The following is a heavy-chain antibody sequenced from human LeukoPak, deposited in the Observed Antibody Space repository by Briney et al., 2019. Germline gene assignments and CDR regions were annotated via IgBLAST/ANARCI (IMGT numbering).Heavy chain of an antibody. CDR3: ARGVIVVVRGYYFDY. J-gene: IGHJ4*02. CDR1: GYTFTGYY. CDR2: INPNSGGT. D-gene: IGHD3-22*01. Sequence: GASVKVSCKASGYTFTGYYMHWVRQAPGQGLEWMGWINPNSGGTNYAQKFQGRVTMTRDTSISTAYMELSKLRSDDTAVYYCARGVIVVVRGYYFDYWGQGTPVTVSS. V-gene: IGHV1-2*02.